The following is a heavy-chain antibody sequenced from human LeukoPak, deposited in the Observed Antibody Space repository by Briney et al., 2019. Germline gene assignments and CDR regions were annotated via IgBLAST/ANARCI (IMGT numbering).Heavy chain of an antibody. J-gene: IGHJ4*02. CDR2: ISYDGSNK. D-gene: IGHD6-19*01. CDR3: ARDWDSSGPNYFDY. CDR1: GFTFSSYG. Sequence: PGGSLRLSCAASGFTFSSYGMHWVRQAPGKGLEWVAVISYDGSNKYYADSVKGRFTISRDNSKNTLYLQMNSLRAEDTAVYYCARDWDSSGPNYFDYWGQGTLVTVSS. V-gene: IGHV3-30*03.